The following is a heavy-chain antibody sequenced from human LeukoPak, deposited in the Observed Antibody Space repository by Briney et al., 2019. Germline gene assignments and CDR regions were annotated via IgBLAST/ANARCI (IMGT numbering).Heavy chain of an antibody. CDR2: IRYDGTNK. CDR3: AKVVYSSSPGDY. CDR1: GFTFSSYA. D-gene: IGHD6-6*01. Sequence: GGSLRLSCAASGFTFSSYAMSWVRQAPGKGLEWVAHIRYDGTNKYYADSVKGRFTISRDNSKNTLYLQMNSLRAEDTAVYYCAKVVYSSSPGDYWGQGTLVTVSS. J-gene: IGHJ4*02. V-gene: IGHV3-30*02.